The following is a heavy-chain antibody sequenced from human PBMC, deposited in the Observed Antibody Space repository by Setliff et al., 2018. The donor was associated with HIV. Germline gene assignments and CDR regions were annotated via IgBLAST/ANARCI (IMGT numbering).Heavy chain of an antibody. D-gene: IGHD2-21*01. CDR1: GYTFTSYY. V-gene: IGHV1-46*01. CDR3: ARLSIPAYYYMDV. Sequence: ASVKVSCKASGYTFTSYYLHWVRQAPGQGLEWMGMINPSGGSASYAQKFQGRVTMSRDTSTRTVYMELSSLRSEDTAVYYCARLSIPAYYYMDVWGKGTTVTVSS. CDR2: INPSGGSA. J-gene: IGHJ6*03.